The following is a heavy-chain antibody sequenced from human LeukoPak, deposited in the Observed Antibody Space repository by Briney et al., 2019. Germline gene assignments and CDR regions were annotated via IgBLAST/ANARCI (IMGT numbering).Heavy chain of an antibody. V-gene: IGHV3-48*01. D-gene: IGHD6-19*01. CDR1: GLTFSSYS. CDR2: ISSSSSTI. Sequence: GGSLRLSCAASGLTFSSYSMNWVRQAPGKGLEWVSYISSSSSTIYYADSVKGRFTISRDNAKNSLYLQMNSLRAEDTAVYYCARGSGYSSGWYWGQGTLVTVSS. CDR3: ARGSGYSSGWY. J-gene: IGHJ4*02.